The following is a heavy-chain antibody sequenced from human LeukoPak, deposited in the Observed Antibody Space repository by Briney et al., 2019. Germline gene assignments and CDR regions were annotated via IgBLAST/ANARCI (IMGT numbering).Heavy chain of an antibody. Sequence: PGGSLRLSCAASGFTFSNYSINWVRQTPGKGLELGSSISATSSYIYYSDSPRGRFTISRDNSKNSLYLQINSLRAEDTAVYYCARDKTEQWLVLEAFDIWGQGTVVTVSS. CDR1: GFTFSNYS. CDR3: ARDKTEQWLVLEAFDI. V-gene: IGHV3-21*01. J-gene: IGHJ3*02. CDR2: ISATSSYI. D-gene: IGHD6-19*01.